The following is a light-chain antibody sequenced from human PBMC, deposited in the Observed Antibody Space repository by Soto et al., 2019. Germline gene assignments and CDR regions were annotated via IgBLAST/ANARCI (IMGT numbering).Light chain of an antibody. CDR2: DAS. J-gene: IGKJ5*01. CDR3: QQYDIFSVT. V-gene: IGKV1-9*01. CDR1: QGISSY. Sequence: DIRLSKSPFVLSASVGDRVTITCRASQGISSYLAWYQQRPGKAPKLLVYDASTLQSGVSSRFSGSGSGTEFRLTISTLQPDDFTTYYCQQYDIFSVTFGQGTRLEIK.